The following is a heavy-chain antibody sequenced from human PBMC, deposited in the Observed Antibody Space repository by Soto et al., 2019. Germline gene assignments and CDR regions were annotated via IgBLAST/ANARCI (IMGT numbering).Heavy chain of an antibody. V-gene: IGHV1-18*01. CDR1: GYAFTTYG. Sequence: QVHLVQSGAEVKKPGASVKVSCQGSGYAFTTYGITWVRQAPGQGLEWMGWISAHNGNTNYAQKLQGRVTVTRDTSTSTAYMELRSLRYDNTEVYHCARGRYGDYWGQGALVTVSS. D-gene: IGHD1-1*01. J-gene: IGHJ4*02. CDR2: ISAHNGNT. CDR3: ARGRYGDY.